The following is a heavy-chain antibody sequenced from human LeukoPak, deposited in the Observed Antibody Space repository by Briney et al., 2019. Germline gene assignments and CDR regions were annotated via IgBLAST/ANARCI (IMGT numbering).Heavy chain of an antibody. CDR2: ISRMGVTT. CDR3: PIEEVPNDY. J-gene: IGHJ4*02. CDR1: GFTLNSNA. Sequence: PGGSLRLSCAVSGFTLNSNAMCWVRQAPGKGLEWVSGISRMGVTTYYADSVKGRFTISRDTSKNTLYLQMNTLRPEDTAVYYCPIEEVPNDYWGQGTLVTVSS. D-gene: IGHD2-2*01. V-gene: IGHV3-23*01.